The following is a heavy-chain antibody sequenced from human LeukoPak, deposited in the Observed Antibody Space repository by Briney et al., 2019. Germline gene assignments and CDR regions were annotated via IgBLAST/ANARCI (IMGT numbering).Heavy chain of an antibody. CDR2: INPNNGGT. CDR1: GYSFTCYY. V-gene: IGHV1-2*02. D-gene: IGHD5-12*01. J-gene: IGHJ5*02. CDR3: AKDQNTGYANNWFDP. Sequence: GAAVKLCCNASGYSFTCYYIHWVWHGHGQGIEWVGWINPNNGGTNFSQKFQGRVTMTRDTSISTAYMELSRLRSDDTAIYYCAKDQNTGYANNWFDPWGQGTLVTVSS.